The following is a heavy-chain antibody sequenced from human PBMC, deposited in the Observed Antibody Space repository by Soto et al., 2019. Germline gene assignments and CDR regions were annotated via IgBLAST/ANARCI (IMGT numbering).Heavy chain of an antibody. V-gene: IGHV3-7*01. D-gene: IGHD2-2*01. Sequence: PGGSLRLSCAASGFTFSSFWMSWVRQAPGKGLEWVANIKQDGSEKYYLDSVKGRFTISRDNAKNSLYLQMSSLRAEDTAVYYCAREQVVVAPAAIEDYYYGMDVWGQGTTVTVSS. J-gene: IGHJ6*02. CDR1: GFTFSSFW. CDR3: AREQVVVAPAAIEDYYYGMDV. CDR2: IKQDGSEK.